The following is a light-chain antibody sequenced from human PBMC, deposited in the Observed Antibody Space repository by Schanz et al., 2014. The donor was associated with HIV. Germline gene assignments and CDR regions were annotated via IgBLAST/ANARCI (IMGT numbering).Light chain of an antibody. V-gene: IGLV7-46*01. CDR1: TGAVTSGHY. J-gene: IGLJ3*02. CDR3: LLSYGGARV. CDR2: DTT. Sequence: QAVVTQEPSLTVSPGGTVTLTCGSSTGAVTSGHYPYWFQQRPGQAPKTLIYDTTNKHSWTPARFSGSLLGGKAALTLSGAQPEDEAEYYCLLSYGGARVFGGGTKPTVL.